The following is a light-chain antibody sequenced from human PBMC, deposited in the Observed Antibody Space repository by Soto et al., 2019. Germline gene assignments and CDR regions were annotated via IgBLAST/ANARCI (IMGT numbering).Light chain of an antibody. Sequence: DIVMTQSPLPLPVTPGEPASISCRSSQSLLHSNGYNYLYWYLQKPGQSPQVLIYSGSNRDSGVPDRFSGSGSGTDFTLRISRVEAEDVGVYYCMQALQSPLTFGQGTEVEI. CDR3: MQALQSPLT. J-gene: IGKJ2*01. V-gene: IGKV2-28*01. CDR2: SGS. CDR1: QSLLHSNGYNY.